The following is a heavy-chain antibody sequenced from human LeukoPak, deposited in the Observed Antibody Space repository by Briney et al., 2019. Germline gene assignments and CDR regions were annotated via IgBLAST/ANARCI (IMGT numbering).Heavy chain of an antibody. V-gene: IGHV4-59*01. CDR3: ARETYYYDSSGYTEYHFDY. CDR2: IYYSGST. Sequence: SETLSLTCTVSGGSISSYYWSWIRQPPGKGPEWIGYIYYSGSTNYNPSLKSRVTISVDTSKNQFSLKLSSVTAADTAVYYCARETYYYDSSGYTEYHFDYWGQGTLVTVSS. CDR1: GGSISSYY. J-gene: IGHJ4*02. D-gene: IGHD3-22*01.